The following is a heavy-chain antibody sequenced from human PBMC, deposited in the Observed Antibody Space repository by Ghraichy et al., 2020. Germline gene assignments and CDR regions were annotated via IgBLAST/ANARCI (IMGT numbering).Heavy chain of an antibody. J-gene: IGHJ6*02. Sequence: SQTLSLTCTVSGGAIANYFWSWIRQAPGKGLEWIGYIYYSGTTEYNPSLKSRVTISIDTSNTQFSLEVSSLTAADTAVYYCARGWILSTYYYGMDVWGQGITGNVSS. CDR3: ARGWILSTYYYGMDV. CDR1: GGAIANYF. V-gene: IGHV4-59*12. CDR2: IYYSGTT. D-gene: IGHD1-1*01.